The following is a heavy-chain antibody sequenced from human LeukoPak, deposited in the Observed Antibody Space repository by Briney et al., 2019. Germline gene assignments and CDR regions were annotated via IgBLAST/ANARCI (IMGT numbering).Heavy chain of an antibody. CDR3: ARDLWRTAAASY. D-gene: IGHD6-13*01. J-gene: IGHJ4*02. V-gene: IGHV3-30-3*01. CDR2: ISYDGSNK. CDR1: GFTFSSYA. Sequence: QPGGSLRLSCAASGFTFSSYAMHWVRQAPGKGLEWVAVISYDGSNKYYADSVKGRFTISRDNSKNTLYLQMNGLRAEDTAVYYCARDLWRTAAASYWGQGTLVTVSS.